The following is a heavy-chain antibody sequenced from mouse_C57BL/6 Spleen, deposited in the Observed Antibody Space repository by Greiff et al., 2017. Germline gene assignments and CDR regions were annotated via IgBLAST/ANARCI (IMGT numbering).Heavy chain of an antibody. V-gene: IGHV1-15*01. D-gene: IGHD2-4*01. Sequence: QVQLQQSGAELVRPGASVTLSCKASGYTFTDYEMHWVKQTPVHGLEWIGAIDPETGGTAYNQKFKGKAILTADKSSSTAYMEHRSLTTEDSAVYYCTREDDYDRNWFAYWGQGTLVTVSA. CDR2: IDPETGGT. CDR1: GYTFTDYE. CDR3: TREDDYDRNWFAY. J-gene: IGHJ3*01.